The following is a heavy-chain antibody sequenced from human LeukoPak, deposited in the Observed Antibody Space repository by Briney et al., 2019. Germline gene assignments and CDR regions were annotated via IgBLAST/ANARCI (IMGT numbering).Heavy chain of an antibody. J-gene: IGHJ4*02. D-gene: IGHD3/OR15-3a*01. V-gene: IGHV4-59*01. CDR2: IYYSGST. CDR1: GGSISSYY. CDR3: AGFDGFLSNFDY. Sequence: SETLSLTCSVSGGSISSYYWSWIRQPPGKGLEWIGYIYYSGSTNYNPSLKSRVTISVDTSKNQFSLKLSSVTAADTAVYYCAGFDGFLSNFDYWGQGTLVTVSS.